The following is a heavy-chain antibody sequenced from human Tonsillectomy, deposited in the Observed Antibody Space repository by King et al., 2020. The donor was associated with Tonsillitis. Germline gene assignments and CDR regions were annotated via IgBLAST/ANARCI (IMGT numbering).Heavy chain of an antibody. V-gene: IGHV4-34*01. D-gene: IGHD3-22*01. Sequence: VQLQQWGAGLLKPSEPLSLTCAVYGGSFSGYYWSWIRQPPGKGLEWIGEINHSGSTNYNPSLKSRVTVSVDTSKNQFSLKLSSVTAADPAVYYCARGRGDSSGYCFDYWGQGTLVTVSS. CDR3: ARGRGDSSGYCFDY. CDR1: GGSFSGYY. CDR2: INHSGST. J-gene: IGHJ4*02.